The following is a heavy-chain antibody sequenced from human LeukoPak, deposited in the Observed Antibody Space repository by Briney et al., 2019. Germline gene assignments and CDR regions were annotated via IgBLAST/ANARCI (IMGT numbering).Heavy chain of an antibody. V-gene: IGHV4-61*02. CDR2: IYSTGST. CDR3: ARHSMVRGVSNWFDP. J-gene: IGHJ5*02. D-gene: IGHD3-10*01. Sequence: PSETLSLTCTVSGGSISSGGYYWSWIRQPAGKGLEYIGRIYSTGSTNYNPSLRSRVTISVDTSKNHFSLKLSSVTAADTAVYYCARHSMVRGVSNWFDPWGQGTLVTVSS. CDR1: GGSISSGGYY.